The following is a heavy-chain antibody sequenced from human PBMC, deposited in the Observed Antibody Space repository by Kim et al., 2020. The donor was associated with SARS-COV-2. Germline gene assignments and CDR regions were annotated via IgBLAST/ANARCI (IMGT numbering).Heavy chain of an antibody. D-gene: IGHD3-22*01. Sequence: GGSLRLSCAASGFTFDDYGMSWVRQAPGKGLEWVSGINWNGGSTGYADSVKGRFTISRDNAKNSLYLQMNSLRAEDTALYHCARAWSYYDSSGYRVDAFDIWGQGTMVTVSS. CDR2: INWNGGST. CDR1: GFTFDDYG. V-gene: IGHV3-20*01. J-gene: IGHJ3*02. CDR3: ARAWSYYDSSGYRVDAFDI.